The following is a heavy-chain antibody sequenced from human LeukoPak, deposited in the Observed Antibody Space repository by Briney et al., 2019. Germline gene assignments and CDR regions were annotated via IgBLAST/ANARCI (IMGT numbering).Heavy chain of an antibody. D-gene: IGHD5-24*01. CDR1: GFTFSSYG. J-gene: IGHJ4*02. CDR3: ARGGDGYNSKGVDY. Sequence: PGGSLRLSCAASGFTFSSYGMRWVRQAPGKGLEWVAVIWYDGSNKYYADSVKGRFTISRDNSKNTLYLQMNSLRAEDTAVYYCARGGDGYNSKGVDYWGQGTLVTVSS. V-gene: IGHV3-33*01. CDR2: IWYDGSNK.